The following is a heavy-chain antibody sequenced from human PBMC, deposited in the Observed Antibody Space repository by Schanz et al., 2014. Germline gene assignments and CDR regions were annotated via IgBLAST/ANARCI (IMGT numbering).Heavy chain of an antibody. CDR3: ARGRTFDY. CDR2: MNPNSGNP. V-gene: IGHV1-8*01. J-gene: IGHJ4*02. Sequence: QILLVQPGPEVKKPGASVKVSCTASGYTFTSYDINWVRQAPGQGLEWLGWMNPNSGNPGFAQKCRGRVTMTRNTSMSTAYIELHILTSEDTAVYYCARGRTFDYWGQGTLVTVSS. CDR1: GYTFTSYD.